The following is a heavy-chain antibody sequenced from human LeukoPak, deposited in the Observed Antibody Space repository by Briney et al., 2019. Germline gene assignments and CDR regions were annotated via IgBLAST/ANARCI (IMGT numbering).Heavy chain of an antibody. Sequence: GGSLRLSCAASGFTFSDYYMSWIRQAPGKGLEWVSYISSSGSTIYYADSVKGRFTISRDNAKNSLYLQMNSLRAEDTAVYYCARDSVEYCSSTSCFGAFDIWGQGTMVTVSS. CDR3: ARDSVEYCSSTSCFGAFDI. J-gene: IGHJ3*02. CDR1: GFTFSDYY. V-gene: IGHV3-11*04. CDR2: ISSSGSTI. D-gene: IGHD2-2*01.